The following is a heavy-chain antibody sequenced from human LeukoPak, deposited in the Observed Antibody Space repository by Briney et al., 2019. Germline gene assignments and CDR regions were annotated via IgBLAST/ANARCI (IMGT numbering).Heavy chain of an antibody. CDR3: ARAPWGYYDSSGYGGAFDI. CDR1: VGTFSSYA. V-gene: IGHV1-69*04. J-gene: IGHJ3*02. Sequence: ASVKLSCKASVGTFSSYAISGERQAPGQARGWRGRIIPILGIANYAQKFQGRVTITADKSTSTAYMELSSVRSEDTAVYYCARAPWGYYDSSGYGGAFDIWGQGTMVTVSS. CDR2: IIPILGIA. D-gene: IGHD3-22*01.